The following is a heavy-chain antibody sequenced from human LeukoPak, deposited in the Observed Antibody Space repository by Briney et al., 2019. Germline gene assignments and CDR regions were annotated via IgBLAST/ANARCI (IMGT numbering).Heavy chain of an antibody. CDR2: MNPNNGNT. V-gene: IGHV1-8*01. J-gene: IGHJ5*02. CDR3: VRDGEGVAISVNYWFDP. CDR1: GFTFTSYD. Sequence: ASVKVSCKAFGFTFTSYDINWVRQTTGQGLEWMGWMNPNNGNTGYAQKFQGRVTMTRDTSISTAYMELRSLRSEDTAMYYCVRDGEGVAISVNYWFDPWGQGTLVTVSS. D-gene: IGHD3-10*01.